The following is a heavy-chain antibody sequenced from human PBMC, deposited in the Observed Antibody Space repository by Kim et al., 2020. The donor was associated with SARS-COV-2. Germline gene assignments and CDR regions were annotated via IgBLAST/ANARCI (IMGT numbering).Heavy chain of an antibody. CDR3: ADNYYDSSGYFRVI. D-gene: IGHD3-22*01. V-gene: IGHV1-3*01. Sequence: SQKFQGRVTITRDTSASTAYMELSSLRSEDTAVYYCADNYYDSSGYFRVIWGQGTMVTVSS. J-gene: IGHJ3*02.